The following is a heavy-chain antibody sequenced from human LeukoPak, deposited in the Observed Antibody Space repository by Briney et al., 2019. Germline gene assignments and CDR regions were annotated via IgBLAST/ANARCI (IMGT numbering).Heavy chain of an antibody. CDR1: GFTFSKSW. J-gene: IGHJ6*02. D-gene: IGHD1-20*01. CDR3: ATYNNWVAGDV. Sequence: GGSLRLSCAASGFTFSKSWMSWVRQAPGQGLEWVAAIKEDGSEKDYVDSVKGRFTISRDNAKNSLYLQMNSLRGEDTAVYYCATYNNWVAGDVWGQGATVSVSS. CDR2: IKEDGSEK. V-gene: IGHV3-7*01.